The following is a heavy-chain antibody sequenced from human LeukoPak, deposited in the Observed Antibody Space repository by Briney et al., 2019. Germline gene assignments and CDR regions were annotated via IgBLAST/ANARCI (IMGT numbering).Heavy chain of an antibody. V-gene: IGHV4-59*01. D-gene: IGHD6-13*01. Sequence: SETLSLTCTVSGGSISSYYWSWIRQPPGKGLEWIGDIYYSGSTNYNPSLKSRVTISVDTSKNQFSLKLSSVTAADTAVYYCARSGTYSSSQFYYMDVWGKGTTVTVSS. CDR1: GGSISSYY. CDR3: ARSGTYSSSQFYYMDV. J-gene: IGHJ6*03. CDR2: IYYSGST.